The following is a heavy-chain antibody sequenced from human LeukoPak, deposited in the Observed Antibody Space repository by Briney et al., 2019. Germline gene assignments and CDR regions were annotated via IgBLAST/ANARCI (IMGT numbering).Heavy chain of an antibody. Sequence: GASVKVSCKASGYTFTSYYMHWVRQALGQGLEWMGIISPSDGSTTYAQKFQGRVTMTRDASTSTVYMELSSLRSEDTALYYCGRGRRTTSHFDYWGQGTLVTVSS. CDR3: GRGRRTTSHFDY. CDR1: GYTFTSYY. D-gene: IGHD4-17*01. J-gene: IGHJ4*02. V-gene: IGHV1-46*03. CDR2: ISPSDGST.